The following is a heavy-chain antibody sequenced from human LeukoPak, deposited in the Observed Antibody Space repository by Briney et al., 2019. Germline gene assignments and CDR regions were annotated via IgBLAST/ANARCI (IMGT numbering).Heavy chain of an antibody. CDR3: ARLRTYYYDSSGYYPDGGSWFDP. V-gene: IGHV5-51*01. Sequence: GESLKISCKGSGYSFTSYWIGWVRQMPGKGLEWMGIIYPGDSDTRYSPSFQGQVTISADKSISTAYLQWSSLKASDTAMYYCARLRTYYYDSSGYYPDGGSWFDPRGQGTLVTVSS. CDR2: IYPGDSDT. D-gene: IGHD3-22*01. CDR1: GYSFTSYW. J-gene: IGHJ5*02.